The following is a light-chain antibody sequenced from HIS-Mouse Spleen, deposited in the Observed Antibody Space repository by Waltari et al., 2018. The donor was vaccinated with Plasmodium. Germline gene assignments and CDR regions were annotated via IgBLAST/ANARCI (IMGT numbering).Light chain of an antibody. J-gene: IGLJ1*01. CDR2: QDS. V-gene: IGLV3-1*01. CDR3: QAWDSSTDYV. CDR1: KLGDKY. Sequence: SYELTQPPSVSVSPGQTASITCSGDKLGDKYACWYQQKPGQSPVLVIYQDSKRPSGIPERFSGSNSGNTATLTISGTQAMDEADYYGQAWDSSTDYVFGTGTKVTV.